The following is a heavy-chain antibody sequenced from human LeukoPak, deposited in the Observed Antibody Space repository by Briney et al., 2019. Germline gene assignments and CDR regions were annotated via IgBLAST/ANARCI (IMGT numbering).Heavy chain of an antibody. CDR2: INSNGSST. Sequence: GGSLRLSCAASGFTFSSYWMHWVRQAPGKGLVWVSRINSNGSSTSYADSVKGRFTISRDNAKNTLYLQMNSLRAEDTAVYYCARDRVAGYYYYYYYMDVRGKGTTVTVSS. V-gene: IGHV3-74*01. D-gene: IGHD6-19*01. CDR3: ARDRVAGYYYYYYYMDV. CDR1: GFTFSSYW. J-gene: IGHJ6*03.